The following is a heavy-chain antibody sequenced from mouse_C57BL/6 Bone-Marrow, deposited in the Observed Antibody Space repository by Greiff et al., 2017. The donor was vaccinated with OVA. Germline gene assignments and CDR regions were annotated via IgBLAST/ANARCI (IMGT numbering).Heavy chain of an antibody. CDR1: GFTFSSYA. J-gene: IGHJ2*01. CDR3: ARIYYYGSSPDY. CDR2: ISDGGSYT. V-gene: IGHV5-4*03. Sequence: DVMLVESGGGLVKPGGSLKLSCAASGFTFSSYAMSWVRQTPEKRLEWVATISDGGSYTYYPDNVKGRFTISRDNAKNNLYLQMSHLKSEDTAMYYCARIYYYGSSPDYWGQGTTLTVSS. D-gene: IGHD1-1*01.